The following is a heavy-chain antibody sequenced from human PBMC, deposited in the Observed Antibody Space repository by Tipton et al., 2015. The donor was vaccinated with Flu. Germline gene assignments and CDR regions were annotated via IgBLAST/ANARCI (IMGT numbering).Heavy chain of an antibody. CDR2: IHYSGTT. CDR3: ARGNSGRRVGDPYYGLDV. V-gene: IGHV4-59*01. D-gene: IGHD5-12*01. Sequence: TLSLTCTVSGDSISNYYWNWIRQPPGKGLEWIGYIHYSGTTNYNPSLKSRVTISVDTSKSHFSLKLTSVTAADTAVYYCARGNSGRRVGDPYYGLDVWGQGTTVTVSS. J-gene: IGHJ6*02. CDR1: GDSISNYY.